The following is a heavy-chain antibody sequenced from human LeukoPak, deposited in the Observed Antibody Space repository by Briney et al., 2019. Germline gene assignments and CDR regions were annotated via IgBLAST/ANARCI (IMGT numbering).Heavy chain of an antibody. Sequence: ASVKVSCKASGGTFSSYAISWVRQAPGQGLEWMGRIIPILGLANYAQKFQGRVTITADKSTSTAYMELSSLRSEDTAVYYCARGMYYYDSSGYAFDYWGQGTLVTVSS. CDR2: IIPILGLA. J-gene: IGHJ4*02. CDR3: ARGMYYYDSSGYAFDY. CDR1: GGTFSSYA. D-gene: IGHD3-22*01. V-gene: IGHV1-69*04.